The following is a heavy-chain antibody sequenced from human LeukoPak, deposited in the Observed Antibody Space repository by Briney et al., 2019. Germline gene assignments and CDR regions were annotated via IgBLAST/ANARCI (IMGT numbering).Heavy chain of an antibody. V-gene: IGHV3-23*01. CDR2: ISGSGGST. CDR3: AKSPDRVPYSSSSDY. J-gene: IGHJ4*02. D-gene: IGHD6-6*01. CDR1: GFTFSSYA. Sequence: GGSLRLSCAASGFTFSSYAMSWVRQAPGKGLEWVSAISGSGGSTYYADSVKGRFTIFRDNSKNTLYLQMNSLRAEDTAVYYCAKSPDRVPYSSSSDYWGQGTLVTVSS.